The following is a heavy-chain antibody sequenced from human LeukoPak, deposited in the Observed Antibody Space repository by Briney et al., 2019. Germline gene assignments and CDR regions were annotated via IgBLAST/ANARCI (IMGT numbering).Heavy chain of an antibody. Sequence: GGSLRLSCTASGFTVSSDYMSWVRQAPGKGLEWVSVVYSGGNTYYADSVKGRFTISRDNSKNTLYLQMSSLRAEDTAVYYCVKSHVLRYFDWLQNYFDYWGQGTLVTVSS. D-gene: IGHD3-9*01. CDR1: GFTVSSDY. V-gene: IGHV3-66*01. J-gene: IGHJ4*02. CDR3: VKSHVLRYFDWLQNYFDY. CDR2: VYSGGNT.